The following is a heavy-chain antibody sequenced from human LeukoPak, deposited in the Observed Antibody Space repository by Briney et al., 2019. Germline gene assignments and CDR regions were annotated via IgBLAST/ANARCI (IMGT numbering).Heavy chain of an antibody. CDR1: GFTFSSYE. V-gene: IGHV3-48*03. CDR2: ISSSGSTI. CDR3: AALWDYYDSSGSVRNWFDP. D-gene: IGHD3-22*01. Sequence: PGGSLRLSCAASGFTFSSYEMNWVRQAPGKGLEWVSYISSSGSTIYCADSVKGRFTISRDNAKNSLYLQMNSLRAEDTAVYYCAALWDYYDSSGSVRNWFDPWGQGTLVTVSS. J-gene: IGHJ5*02.